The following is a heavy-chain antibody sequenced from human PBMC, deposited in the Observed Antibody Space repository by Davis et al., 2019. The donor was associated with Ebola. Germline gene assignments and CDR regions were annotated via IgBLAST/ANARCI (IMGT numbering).Heavy chain of an antibody. Sequence: PGGSLRLSCAASGFTFSSYGMHWVRQAPGKGLEWVAVISYDGSNKYYADSVKGRFTISRDNSKNTLYLQMNSLRAEDTAVYYCAKDPTDIVVVPAAMWAYYYGMDVWGKGTTVTVSS. J-gene: IGHJ6*04. CDR3: AKDPTDIVVVPAAMWAYYYGMDV. D-gene: IGHD2-2*01. CDR2: ISYDGSNK. V-gene: IGHV3-30*18. CDR1: GFTFSSYG.